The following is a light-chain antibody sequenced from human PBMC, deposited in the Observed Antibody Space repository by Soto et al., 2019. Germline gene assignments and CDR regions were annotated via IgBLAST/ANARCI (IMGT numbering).Light chain of an antibody. J-gene: IGKJ2*01. V-gene: IGKV1-39*01. CDR2: GAS. CDR1: QSISNY. Sequence: DIPMTQSPSSLSASVGDGVNITCRASQSISNYLNWYQQKPGEAPKLLIFGASSLQSGVPSRFSGSGSGTDFTLSISSLQPEDFATYYCQQSYSNLGTFGQGTKLQIK. CDR3: QQSYSNLGT.